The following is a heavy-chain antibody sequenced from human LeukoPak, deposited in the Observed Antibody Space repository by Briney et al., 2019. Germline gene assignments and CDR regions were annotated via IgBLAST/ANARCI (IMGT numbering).Heavy chain of an antibody. CDR1: GYTFTGYY. CDR2: INPNSGGT. V-gene: IGHV1-2*02. D-gene: IGHD6-19*01. CDR3: ARWIAVAAHFDY. J-gene: IGHJ4*02. Sequence: ASVKVSCKASGYTFTGYYMHWVRQAPGQGLERMGWINPNSGGTNYAQKVQGRVTMTRDTSISTAYMELSRLRSDDTAVYYCARWIAVAAHFDYWGQGTLVTVSS.